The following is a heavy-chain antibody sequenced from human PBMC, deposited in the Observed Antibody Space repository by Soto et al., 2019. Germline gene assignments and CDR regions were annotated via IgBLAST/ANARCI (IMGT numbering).Heavy chain of an antibody. Sequence: QVQLVESGGGVVQPGRSLRLSCEASGFTFSSYAMHWVRQAPGKGLEWVAVIWYGGSNKYYADSVKGRFTISRDNSKNTRYRQMNSLRAEDTSVYRCARGGYYDTSGYYSTSYYFDYWGQGTLVTVSS. CDR2: IWYGGSNK. CDR1: GFTFSSYA. CDR3: ARGGYYDTSGYYSTSYYFDY. V-gene: IGHV3-33*01. D-gene: IGHD3-22*01. J-gene: IGHJ4*02.